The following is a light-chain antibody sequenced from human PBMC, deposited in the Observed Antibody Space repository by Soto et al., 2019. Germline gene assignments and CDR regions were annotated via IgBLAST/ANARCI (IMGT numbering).Light chain of an antibody. CDR3: QLYHSYSPYT. V-gene: IGKV1-5*01. Sequence: DIQMTQSPSTLSASVGDRVTITCRASQSVTGWLAWYQQKPGEAPKLLIYDASTLASGVPSRFSGSGSVTQFTLTISSLQPDDSATYYCQLYHSYSPYTFGQGTKLEIK. CDR2: DAS. CDR1: QSVTGW. J-gene: IGKJ2*01.